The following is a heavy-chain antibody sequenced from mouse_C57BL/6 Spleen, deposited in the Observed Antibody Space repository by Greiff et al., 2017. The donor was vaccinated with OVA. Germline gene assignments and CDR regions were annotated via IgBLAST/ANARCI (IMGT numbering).Heavy chain of an antibody. CDR1: GYTFTDYY. Sequence: EVQLQQSGPELVKPGASVKISCKASGYTFTDYYMNWVKQSHGKSLEWIGDINPNNGGTSYNQKFTGKATLTVDKSSSTAYMELRSLTSEDSAVYYCARDISTVVATRYYWYFDVWGTGTTVTVSS. V-gene: IGHV1-26*01. J-gene: IGHJ1*03. D-gene: IGHD1-1*01. CDR2: INPNNGGT. CDR3: ARDISTVVATRYYWYFDV.